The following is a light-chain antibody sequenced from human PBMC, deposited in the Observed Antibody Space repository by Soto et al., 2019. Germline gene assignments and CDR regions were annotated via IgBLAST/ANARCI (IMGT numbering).Light chain of an antibody. CDR2: DAS. Sequence: EIVMTQSPATLSLSPLEIATPSYVPSQSVSSSRLAWYQQKPALAPRLLIYDASSRATGIPDRFSGSGSGTDFTLTISRLEPEDFAVYYCQQYGNSPITFGQGTRLEIK. J-gene: IGKJ5*01. CDR1: QSVSSSR. V-gene: IGKV3D-20*01. CDR3: QQYGNSPIT.